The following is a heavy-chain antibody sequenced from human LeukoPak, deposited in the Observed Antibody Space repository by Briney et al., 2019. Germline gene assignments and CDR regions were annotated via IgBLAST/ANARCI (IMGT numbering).Heavy chain of an antibody. Sequence: PSETLSLTCTVSGGSISSYYWSWIRQPAGQGMEWVGRIYYSGDTNYNPSLKTRVTMSVDTSKNQFSLKLSSVTAADTAVYYCARGLGAVTPYYYYYYYMDVWGKGTTVTVSS. D-gene: IGHD4-23*01. CDR2: IYYSGDT. CDR1: GGSISSYY. CDR3: ARGLGAVTPYYYYYYYMDV. V-gene: IGHV4-4*07. J-gene: IGHJ6*03.